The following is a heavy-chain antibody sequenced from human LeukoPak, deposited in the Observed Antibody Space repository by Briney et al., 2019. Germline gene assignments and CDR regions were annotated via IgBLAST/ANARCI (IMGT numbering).Heavy chain of an antibody. D-gene: IGHD3-3*01. CDR2: IWYDGSNK. V-gene: IGHV3-33*01. CDR3: ARDSSFWSGYNWFDP. Sequence: GGSLRLSCAASGFTFSSYGMHWVRQAPGKGLEWVAVIWYDGSNKYYADSVKGRFTISRDNPKNTLYLQMNSLRAEDTAVYYCARDSSFWSGYNWFDPWGQGTLVTVSS. CDR1: GFTFSSYG. J-gene: IGHJ5*02.